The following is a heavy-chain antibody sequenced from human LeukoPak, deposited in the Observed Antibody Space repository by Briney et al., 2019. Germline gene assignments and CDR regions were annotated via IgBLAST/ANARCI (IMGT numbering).Heavy chain of an antibody. CDR3: ALRKSNYFYFGMDV. J-gene: IGHJ6*02. Sequence: ASVKVSCKASGYTFTSYDINWVRQATGQGLEWMGRMNPNSGNTGYAQKFQGRVTMTRNTSISTAYMELGGLRSDDTAVYYCALRKSNYFYFGMDVWGQGTAVIVSS. D-gene: IGHD2/OR15-2a*01. V-gene: IGHV1-8*01. CDR2: MNPNSGNT. CDR1: GYTFTSYD.